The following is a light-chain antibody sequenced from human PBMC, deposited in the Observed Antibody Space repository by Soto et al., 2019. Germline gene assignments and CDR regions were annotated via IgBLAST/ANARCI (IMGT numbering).Light chain of an antibody. CDR2: KAS. V-gene: IGKV1-5*03. CDR1: QTISSW. CDR3: QHQNSYSTA. Sequence: DILMTQSPSTLSGSVGDRVTITCRASQTISSWLAWYQQKPGKAPKLLFYKASTLKSGVPSRFRGSGSGKEFTHTISSLQTDDFPTYYFQHQNSYSTAFGQVTNVELK. J-gene: IGKJ1*01.